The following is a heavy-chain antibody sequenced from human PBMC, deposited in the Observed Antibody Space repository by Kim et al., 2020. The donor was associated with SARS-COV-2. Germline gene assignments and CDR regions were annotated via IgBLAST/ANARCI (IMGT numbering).Heavy chain of an antibody. V-gene: IGHV1-46*01. CDR3: ARQPYSSSSWFDT. J-gene: IGHJ5*02. Sequence: ASVKVSCKASRYTFTNYYIHWVRQAPGQGLEWMGIINPINGNTPYAQKFQGRVTMTRDTSTSTMYIDLSGLTSEDTAVYYCARQPYSSSSWFDTWGQGTLVTVSA. CDR1: RYTFTNYY. D-gene: IGHD6-6*01. CDR2: INPINGNT.